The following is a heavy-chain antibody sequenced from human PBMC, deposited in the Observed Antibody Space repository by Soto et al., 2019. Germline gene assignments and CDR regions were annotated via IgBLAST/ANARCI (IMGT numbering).Heavy chain of an antibody. CDR1: GYTFTSCG. CDR3: AREILVTDDCSSTSCPYYYYYYGMDV. CDR2: ISAYNGNT. J-gene: IGHJ6*02. D-gene: IGHD2-2*01. Sequence: ASVKVSCKASGYTFTSCGISCVRQAPGQGLEWMGWISAYNGNTNYAQKLQGRVTMTTDTSTSTAYMELRSLRSDDTAVYYCAREILVTDDCSSTSCPYYYYYYGMDVWGQGTTVTVSS. V-gene: IGHV1-18*04.